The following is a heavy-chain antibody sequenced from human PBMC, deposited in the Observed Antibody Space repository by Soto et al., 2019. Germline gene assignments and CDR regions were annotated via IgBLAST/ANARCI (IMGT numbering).Heavy chain of an antibody. J-gene: IGHJ6*02. V-gene: IGHV1-69*13. CDR3: ARGGRVRAAAAANSIYYYGMDV. CDR2: IIPIFGTA. D-gene: IGHD6-13*01. Sequence: SVKVSCKASGGTFSSYAISWVRQAPGQGLEWMGGIIPIFGTANYAQKFQGRVTITADESTSTAYMELSSLRSEDTAVYYCARGGRVRAAAAANSIYYYGMDVWVQGTTVIVSS. CDR1: GGTFSSYA.